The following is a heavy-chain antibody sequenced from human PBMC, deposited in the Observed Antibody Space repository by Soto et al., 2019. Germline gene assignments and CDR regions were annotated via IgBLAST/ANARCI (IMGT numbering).Heavy chain of an antibody. J-gene: IGHJ6*02. CDR1: GFTFSSYA. D-gene: IGHD1-1*01. V-gene: IGHV3-23*01. CDR3: APGNGNYYYSGMDV. CDR2: ISSSGSST. Sequence: EVQLLESGGGLVQPGGSLRLSCAASGFTFSSYAMSWVRQAPGKGLEWVSVISSSGSSTYYADSVKGRFTISRDNSKNTLYLQMNSLRAEDTAVYYCAPGNGNYYYSGMDVWGQGTTVTVSS.